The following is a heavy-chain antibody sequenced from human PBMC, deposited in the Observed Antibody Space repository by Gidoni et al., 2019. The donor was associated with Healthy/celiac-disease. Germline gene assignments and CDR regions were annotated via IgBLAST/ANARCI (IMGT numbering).Heavy chain of an antibody. J-gene: IGHJ4*02. CDR3: ARDCIAVAGPVDY. D-gene: IGHD6-19*01. V-gene: IGHV3-7*01. Sequence: EVQLVESGGGLVQPGGSLRLSCAASRFTFSSYWMSWVRKAPGKGLEWVANIKQDGSEKSYVDSVKGRFTISRANAKNSLYLQMNSLIAEDTAVYYCARDCIAVAGPVDYWGQGTLVTVSS. CDR1: RFTFSSYW. CDR2: IKQDGSEK.